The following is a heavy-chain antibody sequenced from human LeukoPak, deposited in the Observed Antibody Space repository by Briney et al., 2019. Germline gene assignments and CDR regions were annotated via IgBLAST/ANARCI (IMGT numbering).Heavy chain of an antibody. J-gene: IGHJ4*02. CDR1: GFIVSTNY. CDR2: IYSGGNT. V-gene: IGHV3-53*01. CDR3: ASLMTIFGGGSFDY. Sequence: GGSLRLSCAASGFIVSTNYMTWVRQAPGKGLEWVSVIYSGGNTYNADSVKGRFTISRDNSKNTLYLQMNSLRAEDTAVYYCASLMTIFGGGSFDYWGQGTLATVSS. D-gene: IGHD3-3*01.